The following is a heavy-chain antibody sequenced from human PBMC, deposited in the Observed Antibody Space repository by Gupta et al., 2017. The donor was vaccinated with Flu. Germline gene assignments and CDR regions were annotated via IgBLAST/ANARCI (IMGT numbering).Heavy chain of an antibody. Sequence: QVQLLQSGAEVKKPGAYVKVSCKASGYTFTTYGIRWVRQAPGQGLEWMGWISVYTGNTNYAQRFQDRVTMTTDTSTTTAYMELRSLTSDDTAVYYCARDLKALSRKAEFDYWGQGTLITVSS. CDR3: ARDLKALSRKAEFDY. CDR1: GYTFTTYG. V-gene: IGHV1-18*01. CDR2: ISVYTGNT. J-gene: IGHJ4*02.